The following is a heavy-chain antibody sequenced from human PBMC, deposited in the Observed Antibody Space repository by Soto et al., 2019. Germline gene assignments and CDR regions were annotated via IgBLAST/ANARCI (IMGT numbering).Heavy chain of an antibody. CDR2: IWNDGNNK. CDR1: GFIFNTYA. D-gene: IGHD5-18*01. CDR3: ARDLGGSYGPFDY. V-gene: IGHV3-33*01. J-gene: IGHJ4*02. Sequence: QVHLVESGGGVVQPGRSLRLSCAASGFIFNTYAMDWVRQAPGKGLEWVAVIWNDGNNKYYADSVKGRFTISRDSSKNTLYLQMNSLRAEDTAVYYCARDLGGSYGPFDYWGQGTLVTVSS.